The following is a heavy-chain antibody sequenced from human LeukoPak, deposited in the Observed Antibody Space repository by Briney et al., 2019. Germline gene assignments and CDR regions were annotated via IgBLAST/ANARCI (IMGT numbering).Heavy chain of an antibody. CDR1: GGSISSYY. D-gene: IGHD3-10*01. Sequence: SEXLSLTCTVSGGSISSYYWSWIRQPAGKGLEWIGRIYTSGSTNYNPSLKSRVTISVDTSKNQFSLKLSSVTAADTAVYYCARDRPRITMVRGVIIGDAFDIWGQGTMVTVSS. V-gene: IGHV4-4*07. CDR3: ARDRPRITMVRGVIIGDAFDI. J-gene: IGHJ3*02. CDR2: IYTSGST.